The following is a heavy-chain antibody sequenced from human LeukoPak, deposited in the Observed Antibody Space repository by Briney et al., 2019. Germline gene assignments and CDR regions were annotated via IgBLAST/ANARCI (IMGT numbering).Heavy chain of an antibody. D-gene: IGHD6-13*01. Sequence: ASETLSHTCAVYGGSFSGFYWSWIRQPPGKGLEWIGEINHSGSTNYNPSLKSRVTISVDTSKNQFSLKLSSVTAADTAVYYCARAGRSRRFDPWGQGTLVTVSS. CDR1: GGSFSGFY. V-gene: IGHV4-34*01. J-gene: IGHJ5*02. CDR2: INHSGST. CDR3: ARAGRSRRFDP.